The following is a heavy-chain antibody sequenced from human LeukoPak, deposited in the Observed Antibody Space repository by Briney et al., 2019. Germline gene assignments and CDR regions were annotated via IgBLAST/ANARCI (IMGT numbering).Heavy chain of an antibody. CDR2: ISYDGSNK. Sequence: GGSLRLSCAASGFTFSSYGMHWVRQAPGKGLEWVAVISYDGSNKYYADSVKGRFTISRDNSKNTLYLQMNSLRAEDTAVYYCAKGFRGSHITPPPYFDYWGQGTLVTVSS. D-gene: IGHD1-26*01. J-gene: IGHJ4*02. CDR3: AKGFRGSHITPPPYFDY. V-gene: IGHV3-30*18. CDR1: GFTFSSYG.